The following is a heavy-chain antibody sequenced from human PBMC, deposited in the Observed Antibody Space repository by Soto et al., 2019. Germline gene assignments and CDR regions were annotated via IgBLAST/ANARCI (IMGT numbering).Heavy chain of an antibody. D-gene: IGHD6-19*01. J-gene: IGHJ4*02. CDR3: ARGDDSSGSDY. V-gene: IGHV1-69*05. CDR1: GGTFSSYA. CDR2: IIPIFGTA. Sequence: GASVKVSCKASGGTFSSYAISWVRQAPGQGLEWMGGIIPIFGTANYAQKFQGRVTITTDASTSTAYMELSSLRSDDTAVYYCARGDDSSGSDYWGQGTLVTVSS.